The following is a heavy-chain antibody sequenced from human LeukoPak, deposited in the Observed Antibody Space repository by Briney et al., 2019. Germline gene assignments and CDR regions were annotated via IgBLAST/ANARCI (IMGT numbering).Heavy chain of an antibody. V-gene: IGHV1-18*01. CDR2: ISAYNGNT. Sequence: ASVKVSCKASGYTFTSYGISWVRQAPGQGLEWMGWISAYNGNTNYAQKLQGRVTMTTDTSTSTAYMELRSLRSDDTAVYYCARGHDFWRGPLNYYYMDVWGKGTTVTVSS. CDR1: GYTFTSYG. J-gene: IGHJ6*03. CDR3: ARGHDFWRGPLNYYYMDV. D-gene: IGHD3-3*01.